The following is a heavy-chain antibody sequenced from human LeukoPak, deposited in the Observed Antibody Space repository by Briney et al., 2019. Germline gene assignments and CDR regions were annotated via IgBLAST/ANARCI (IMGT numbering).Heavy chain of an antibody. CDR2: IRCDSYSGST. Sequence: CTSGDFISGDCAVRWGRRAPGKGLVGGVVIRCDSYSGSTEYAASVKGRFTITRDDSKSIAYLQMNSLKTEDTAMYYCTRDNNGWFGEPGMDVWGKGTTVTVSS. V-gene: IGHV3-49*04. D-gene: IGHD3-10*01. CDR3: TRDNNGWFGEPGMDV. CDR1: DFISGDCA. J-gene: IGHJ6*04.